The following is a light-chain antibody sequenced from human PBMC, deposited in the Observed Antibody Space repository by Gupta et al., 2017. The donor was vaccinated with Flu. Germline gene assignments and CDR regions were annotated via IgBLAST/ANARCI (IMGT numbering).Light chain of an antibody. CDR2: DNN. Sequence: SYLLTQPPSVSVAPGQTARITCRGNNIGSKSVHWYQQKPGQAPVLVLYDNNDRPSGIPERFSSSNSGNTATLTISRVEAGGEADYYCQVWDSSSDHPVFGGGTKLTVL. CDR3: QVWDSSSDHPV. CDR1: NIGSKS. V-gene: IGLV3-21*02. J-gene: IGLJ2*01.